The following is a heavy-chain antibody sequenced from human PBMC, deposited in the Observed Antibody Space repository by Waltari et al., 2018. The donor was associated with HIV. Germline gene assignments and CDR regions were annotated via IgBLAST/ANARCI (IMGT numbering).Heavy chain of an antibody. CDR2: INPTDGRT. J-gene: IGHJ3*01. CDR1: GASFTSSY. V-gene: IGHV1-46*01. Sequence: QVQLVQSGAEVKKPGASVTISCKTSGASFTSSYIHWVRPAPGQGLVWMGIINPTDGRTTFSQHFLGRISMTRDTPRSTVYMELQSVQPDDTATYYCARVRCGGGGCQWAFDVWGQGTKVTVS. D-gene: IGHD2-21*01. CDR3: ARVRCGGGGCQWAFDV.